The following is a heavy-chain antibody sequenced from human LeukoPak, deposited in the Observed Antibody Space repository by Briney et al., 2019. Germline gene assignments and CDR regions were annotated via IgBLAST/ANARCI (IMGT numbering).Heavy chain of an antibody. CDR3: ASDIPQSYYYYSMDV. CDR2: IYSGGST. D-gene: IGHD2-21*01. Sequence: GGSLRLSCAASGFTVSSNYMSWVRQAPGKGLEWVSVIYSGGSTYYADSVKGRFTISRHNSKNTLYLQMNSLRAEDTAVYYCASDIPQSYYYYSMDVWGQGTTVTVSS. CDR1: GFTVSSNY. J-gene: IGHJ6*02. V-gene: IGHV3-53*04.